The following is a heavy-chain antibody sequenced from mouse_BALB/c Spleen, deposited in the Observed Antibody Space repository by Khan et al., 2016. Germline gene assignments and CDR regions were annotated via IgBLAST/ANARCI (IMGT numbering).Heavy chain of an antibody. D-gene: IGHD2-12*01. J-gene: IGHJ3*01. CDR2: IWGDGRT. Sequence: QVQLKQSGPGLVAPSQSLSITCTVSEFSLTGYGVNWVRQPPGKGLEWLGKIWGDGRTDYNSGLKSRVSISKDNSKSQVFLKMNSLQTDDTANYYCSSDYDGFAYWGQGTLVIVSA. CDR1: EFSLTGYG. CDR3: SSDYDGFAY. V-gene: IGHV2-6-7*01.